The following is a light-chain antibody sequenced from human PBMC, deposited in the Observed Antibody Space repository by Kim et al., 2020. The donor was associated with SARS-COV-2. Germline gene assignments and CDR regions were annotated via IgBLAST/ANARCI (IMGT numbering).Light chain of an antibody. CDR3: QQYNNRPQT. CDR2: GAS. V-gene: IGKV3-15*01. Sequence: VSRGDRATLACRASQDIRSNLAWYQQNPGPAPRLLMYGASTRATGIPARFSGIGSGTEFTLTISSLQSEDCAVYYCQQYNNRPQTFGQGTKVDIK. CDR1: QDIRSN. J-gene: IGKJ1*01.